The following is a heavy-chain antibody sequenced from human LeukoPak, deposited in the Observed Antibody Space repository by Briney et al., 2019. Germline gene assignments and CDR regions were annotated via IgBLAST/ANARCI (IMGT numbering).Heavy chain of an antibody. CDR2: IYYSGSS. D-gene: IGHD6-13*01. CDR1: GGSISSYY. Sequence: PSETLSLTCTVPGGSISSYYWSWIRKPPGKGLGWIGYIYYSGSSNYIPSLKSRVTMSVGTSKNQFSLKLSSVTAADTAVYYCARESPGIPDAFDTWGQGTMVTVSS. CDR3: ARESPGIPDAFDT. J-gene: IGHJ3*02. V-gene: IGHV4-59*01.